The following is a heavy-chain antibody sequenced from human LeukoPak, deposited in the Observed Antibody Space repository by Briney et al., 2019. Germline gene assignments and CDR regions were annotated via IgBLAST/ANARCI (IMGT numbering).Heavy chain of an antibody. J-gene: IGHJ4*02. CDR1: GGSFSGYY. CDR2: INHSGST. V-gene: IGHV4-34*01. D-gene: IGHD3-16*01. CDR3: ARGGYVWYFDY. Sequence: SETLSLTCAVYGGSFSGYYWSWIRQPPGKGLEWIGEINHSGSTNYNPSLKSRVTISVGTSKNQFSLKLSSVTAADTAVYYCARGGYVWYFDYWGQGTLVTVSS.